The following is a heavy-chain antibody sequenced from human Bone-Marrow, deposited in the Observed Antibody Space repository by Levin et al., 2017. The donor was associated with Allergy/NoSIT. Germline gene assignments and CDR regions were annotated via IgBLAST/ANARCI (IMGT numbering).Heavy chain of an antibody. V-gene: IGHV3-23*01. D-gene: IGHD6-25*01. CDR2: ISGSGGST. J-gene: IGHJ6*02. CDR1: GFTFSSYA. CDR3: AKWGGDATAKNYYYYGMDV. Sequence: HPGGSLRLSCAASGFTFSSYAMSWVRQAPGKGLEWVSAISGSGGSTYYADSVKGRFTISRDNSKNTLYLQMNSLRAEDTAVYYCAKWGGDATAKNYYYYGMDVWGQGTTVTVSS.